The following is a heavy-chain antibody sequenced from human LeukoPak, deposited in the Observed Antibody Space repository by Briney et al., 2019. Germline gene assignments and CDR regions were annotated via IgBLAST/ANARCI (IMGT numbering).Heavy chain of an antibody. CDR2: IYYSGST. CDR1: GGSISSYS. J-gene: IGHJ6*03. V-gene: IGHV4-59*12. D-gene: IGHD2-21*01. Sequence: SETLSLTCTVSGGSISSYSWNWIRQPPGKGLEWIGYIYYSGSTYYNPSLKSRVSISVDTSKNQFSLKLSSVTAADTAVYYCASLVRDQYYYMDVWGKGTTVTVSS. CDR3: ASLVRDQYYYMDV.